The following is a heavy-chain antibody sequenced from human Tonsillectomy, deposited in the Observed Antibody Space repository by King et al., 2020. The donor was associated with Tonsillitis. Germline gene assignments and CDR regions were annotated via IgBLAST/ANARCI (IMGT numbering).Heavy chain of an antibody. V-gene: IGHV4-4*02. D-gene: IGHD3-10*01. J-gene: IGHJ4*02. CDR3: ANRGSGISPGALDY. Sequence: QLQESGPGLVKPSGTLSLTCAVSGGSISSSNWWSWVRQPPGKGLEGIGEIYHSGSTNYNPSLKSRVTISVDKSKNQFSLKLSSVTAADTAVYYCANRGSGISPGALDYWGQGTLVTVSS. CDR1: GGSISSSNW. CDR2: IYHSGST.